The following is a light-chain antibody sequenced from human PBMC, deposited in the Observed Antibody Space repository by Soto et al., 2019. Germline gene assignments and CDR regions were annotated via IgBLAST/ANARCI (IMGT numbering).Light chain of an antibody. CDR1: QSISTY. CDR3: QQSYTTTVT. CDR2: SAS. Sequence: DIQMTQSPSSLSASVTDKVTITCRASQSISTYLNWYQQKPGQAPQLLIYSASNLQSGVPSRLSGSGSGTEITLTISSLQPEDFAAYYCQQSYTTTVTFGQGTRLEI. J-gene: IGKJ5*01. V-gene: IGKV1-39*01.